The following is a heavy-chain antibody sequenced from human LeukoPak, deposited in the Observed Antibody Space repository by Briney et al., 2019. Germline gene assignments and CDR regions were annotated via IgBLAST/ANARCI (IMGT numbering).Heavy chain of an antibody. CDR3: AREVLYSSSWYRGRFYYFDY. J-gene: IGHJ4*02. V-gene: IGHV4-39*02. D-gene: IGHD6-13*01. CDR1: GGSISSSTYY. CDR2: IYHSGST. Sequence: SETLSLTCTVSGGSISSSTYYWGWIRQPPGKGLEWIGSIYHSGSTYYNPSLKSRVTISVDTSKNQFSLQLNSVTPEDTAVYYCAREVLYSSSWYRGRFYYFDYWGQGTLVTVSS.